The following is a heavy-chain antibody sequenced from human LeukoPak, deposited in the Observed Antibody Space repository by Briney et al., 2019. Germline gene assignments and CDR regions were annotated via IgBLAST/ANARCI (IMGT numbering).Heavy chain of an antibody. CDR1: GCTFSNYY. J-gene: IGHJ3*02. CDR2: IKQDGSEK. V-gene: IGHV3-7*04. Sequence: PGGSLRLSCAASGCTFSNYYMSWVRQAPGKGLEWVANIKQDGSEKYYVDSVKGRFTISRDNAKNSLYLQMNSLRAEDTAVYYCAREGNYYDSSGYYLIDAFDIWGQGTMVTVSS. D-gene: IGHD3-22*01. CDR3: AREGNYYDSSGYYLIDAFDI.